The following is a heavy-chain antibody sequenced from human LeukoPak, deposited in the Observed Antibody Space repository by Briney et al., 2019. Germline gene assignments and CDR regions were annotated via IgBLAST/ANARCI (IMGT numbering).Heavy chain of an antibody. CDR3: ARLGYCSGGSCPSVYYYGMDV. D-gene: IGHD2-15*01. J-gene: IGHJ6*02. CDR1: GGSITGGSFY. V-gene: IGHV4-61*09. Sequence: SQTLSLTCTVSGGSITGGSFYWSWIRQPAGKGLEWIGHIYVSGSANYNPSLNSRVTISMDTSKNQFSLNLSSVTAADTAVYYCARLGYCSGGSCPSVYYYGMDVWGQGTTVTVSS. CDR2: IYVSGSA.